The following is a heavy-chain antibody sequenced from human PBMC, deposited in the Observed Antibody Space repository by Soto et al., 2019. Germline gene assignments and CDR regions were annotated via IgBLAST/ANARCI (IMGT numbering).Heavy chain of an antibody. D-gene: IGHD4-17*01. J-gene: IGHJ4*02. V-gene: IGHV3-23*01. CDR2: VLQTGSST. Sequence: GSLRLSCAASGFTFSTYTMSWVRQPPGKGLEWVSAVLQTGSSTFYADSVKGRFTISRDNSKNTLYLQMNNLRAEDTAVYYCAKDFTPDGYWDFDYWGQGTLVTVSS. CDR3: AKDFTPDGYWDFDY. CDR1: GFTFSTYT.